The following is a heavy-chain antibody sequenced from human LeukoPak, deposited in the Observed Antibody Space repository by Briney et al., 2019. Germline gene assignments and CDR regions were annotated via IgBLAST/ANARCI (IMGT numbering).Heavy chain of an antibody. J-gene: IGHJ4*02. CDR2: MYANGSS. CDR1: GASIRSHY. Sequence: SETLSLTCDVSGASIRSHYWSWIRQPPGKGLEWIGNMYANGSSNYNPSLKSRVTISVATSKTQFSLKLDSVTAADTAVYYCARDHEVSSSSFDYWGQGTLVTVSS. CDR3: ARDHEVSSSSFDY. D-gene: IGHD6-6*01. V-gene: IGHV4-59*11.